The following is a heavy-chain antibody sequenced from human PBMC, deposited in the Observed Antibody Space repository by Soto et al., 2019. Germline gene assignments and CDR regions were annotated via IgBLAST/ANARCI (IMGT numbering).Heavy chain of an antibody. CDR1: GYTFPSYG. Sequence: GASVKVSCKSSGYTFPSYGISWVRQDPGQGLEWMGWISTYNGNTKYSQRLQGRVTMTTDTSASTAYMELSSLRSEDTAVYYCARVLVRADYLRWFDPWGQGTLVTVSS. CDR2: ISTYNGNT. CDR3: ARVLVRADYLRWFDP. V-gene: IGHV1-18*01. J-gene: IGHJ5*02. D-gene: IGHD4-17*01.